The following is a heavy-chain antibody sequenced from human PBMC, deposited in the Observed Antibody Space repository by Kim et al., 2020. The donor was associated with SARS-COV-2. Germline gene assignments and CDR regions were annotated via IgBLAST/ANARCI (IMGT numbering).Heavy chain of an antibody. CDR3: AKDYSNWDYFDY. V-gene: IGHV3-9*01. CDR1: GFTFDDYA. J-gene: IGHJ4*02. D-gene: IGHD7-27*01. Sequence: GGSLRLSCAASGFTFDDYAMHWVRQAPGKGLEWVSGISWNSGSIGYADSVKGRFTISRDNAKNSLYLQMNSLRAEDTALYYCAKDYSNWDYFDYWGQGTLVTVSS. CDR2: ISWNSGSI.